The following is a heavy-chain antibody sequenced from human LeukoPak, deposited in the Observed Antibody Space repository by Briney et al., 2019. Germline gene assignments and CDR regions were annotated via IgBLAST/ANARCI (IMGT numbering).Heavy chain of an antibody. Sequence: PSETLSLTCTVSGGSISSGSYYWTWIRQPAGKGLEWIGRIYTSGSTNYNPSLKSRVTISVDTSKNQFSLKLSSVTAADTAVYYCATEASGRGFDYWGQGTLVTVSA. D-gene: IGHD3-3*01. J-gene: IGHJ4*02. CDR1: GGSISSGSYY. CDR3: ATEASGRGFDY. V-gene: IGHV4-61*02. CDR2: IYTSGST.